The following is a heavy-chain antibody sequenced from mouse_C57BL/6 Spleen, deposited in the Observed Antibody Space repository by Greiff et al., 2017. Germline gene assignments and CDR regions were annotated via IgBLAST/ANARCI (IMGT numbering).Heavy chain of an antibody. J-gene: IGHJ4*01. CDR3: ARWTAMDY. V-gene: IGHV1-81*01. CDR1: GYTFTSYG. CDR2: IYPRSGNT. Sequence: VQLQQSGAELARPGAPVKLSCKASGYTFTSYGISWVKQRTGQGLEWIGEIYPRSGNTYYNEKFKGKATFTADTSSNTAYMQLSSLTTEDSAIYYCARWTAMDYWGQGTSVTVSS.